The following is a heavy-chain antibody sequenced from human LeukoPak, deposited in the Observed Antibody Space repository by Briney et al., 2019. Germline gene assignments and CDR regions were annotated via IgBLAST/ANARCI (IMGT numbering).Heavy chain of an antibody. CDR2: ISAYNGNT. Sequence: ASAKVSCKASGYTFTSYDINWVRQDPGQGLEGMGWISAYNGNTNYAQKLQGRVTMITDTSTSTAYMELRSLRSDDTAVYYCARDLHSSGYYRSDAFDIWGQGTMVTVSS. J-gene: IGHJ3*02. CDR1: GYTFTSYD. V-gene: IGHV1-18*01. CDR3: ARDLHSSGYYRSDAFDI. D-gene: IGHD3-22*01.